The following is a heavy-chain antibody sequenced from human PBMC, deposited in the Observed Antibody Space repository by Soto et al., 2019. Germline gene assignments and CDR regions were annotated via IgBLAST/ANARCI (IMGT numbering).Heavy chain of an antibody. Sequence: QVQLQQWGAGLLKPSETLSLTCAVYGGSFSGYYWSWIRQPPGKGLEWIGEINHSGSTNYNPSLKRPLTISVDTSKHQFSLKLSSVTAADTAVYYCVRGGARGLAYGGQGTLVTVSS. CDR2: INHSGST. CDR1: GGSFSGYY. CDR3: VRGGARGLAY. V-gene: IGHV4-34*01. J-gene: IGHJ4*02. D-gene: IGHD1-26*01.